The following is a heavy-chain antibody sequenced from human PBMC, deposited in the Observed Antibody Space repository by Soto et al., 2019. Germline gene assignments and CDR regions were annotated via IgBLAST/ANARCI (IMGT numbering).Heavy chain of an antibody. CDR1: GGSISSYY. CDR2: IYYSGST. V-gene: IGHV4-59*01. CDR3: ARATKFVLWFGELLSYFDY. D-gene: IGHD3-10*01. J-gene: IGHJ4*02. Sequence: PSETLSLTCTVSGGSISSYYWSWIRQPPGKGLEWIGYIYYSGSTNYNPSLKSRVTISVDTSKNQFSLKLSSVTAADTAVYYCARATKFVLWFGELLSYFDYWGQGTLVTVSS.